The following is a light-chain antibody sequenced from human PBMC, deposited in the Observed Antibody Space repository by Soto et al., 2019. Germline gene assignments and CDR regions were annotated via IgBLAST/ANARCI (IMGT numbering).Light chain of an antibody. Sequence: DIQLTQSPSSLSASVGDKVTITCRASQSIRSYLNWVQQKPGKAPKLLIFDAGNLQSGVPPRFSGSGSGTEFTLTISGLQPDDFASYYCQQYHTYYTFGQGTRVESK. CDR1: QSIRSY. CDR2: DAG. J-gene: IGKJ2*01. V-gene: IGKV1-39*01. CDR3: QQYHTYYT.